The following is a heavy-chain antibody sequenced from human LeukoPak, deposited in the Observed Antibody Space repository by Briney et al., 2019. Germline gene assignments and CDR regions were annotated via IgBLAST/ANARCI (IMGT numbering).Heavy chain of an antibody. CDR1: GYTLTELS. J-gene: IGHJ3*02. CDR3: ATGQERVGAYLDAFDI. V-gene: IGHV1-24*01. D-gene: IGHD1-26*01. Sequence: GASVKVSCKVSGYTLTELSMHWVRQAPGKGLEWMGGFDPEDGETIYAQKFQGRVTMTEDTSTDTAYMELSSLRSEDTAVYYCATGQERVGAYLDAFDIWGQGTMVTVSS. CDR2: FDPEDGET.